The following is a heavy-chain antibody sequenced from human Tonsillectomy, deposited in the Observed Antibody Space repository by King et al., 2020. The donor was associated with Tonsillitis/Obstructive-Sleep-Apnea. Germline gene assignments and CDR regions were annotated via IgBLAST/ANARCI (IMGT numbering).Heavy chain of an antibody. CDR1: GGSFSGYY. D-gene: IGHD3-10*01. CDR2: INHSGST. Sequence: HVQLQQWGAGLLKPSETLSLTCAVYGGSFSGYYWSWIRQPPGKGLEWIGEINHSGSTNYHPSLESRLTISVDTSKNLFSLKLRSVTAADTAVYYCARGGELLRSYDMDVWGQGTTVTVSS. J-gene: IGHJ6*02. V-gene: IGHV4-34*01. CDR3: ARGGELLRSYDMDV.